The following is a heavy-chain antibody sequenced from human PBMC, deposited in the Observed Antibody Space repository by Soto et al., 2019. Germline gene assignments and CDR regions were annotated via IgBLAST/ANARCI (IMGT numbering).Heavy chain of an antibody. V-gene: IGHV3-30-3*01. D-gene: IGHD6-19*01. CDR3: ARAMDPVPHEQWLALDY. Sequence: QVQLVESGGGVVQPGRSLRLSCAASGFTFSSYAMHWVRQAPGKGLEWVAVISYDGSNKYYADSVKGRFTISRDNSKNTLYLQMNSLRAEDTAVYYCARAMDPVPHEQWLALDYWGQGTLVTVSS. J-gene: IGHJ4*02. CDR1: GFTFSSYA. CDR2: ISYDGSNK.